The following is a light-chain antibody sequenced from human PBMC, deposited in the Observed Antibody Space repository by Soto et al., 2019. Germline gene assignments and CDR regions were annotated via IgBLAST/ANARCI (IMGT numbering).Light chain of an antibody. V-gene: IGKV3-20*01. CDR3: QQFGDSPTMYT. J-gene: IGKJ2*01. Sequence: EIVLTQSPGTLSLSPGERATLSCRASQSVSSSYVAWYQQKPGQAPRLLIYGASSRATGISDRFSGSGSGTDFSLTISRLEPEDFAVYYCQQFGDSPTMYTFGQGTKLEIK. CDR1: QSVSSSY. CDR2: GAS.